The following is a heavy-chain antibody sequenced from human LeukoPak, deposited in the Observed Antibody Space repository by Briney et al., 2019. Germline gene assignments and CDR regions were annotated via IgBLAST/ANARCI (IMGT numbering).Heavy chain of an antibody. V-gene: IGHV3-21*01. Sequence: PGGSLRLSCAASGFTFSSYSMKWVRQAPGKGLEWVSSISSSSSYIYYADSVKGRFTISRDNAKNSLYLQMNSLRAEDTAVYYCARDGVSGWYGGTFDYWGQGTLVTVSS. CDR1: GFTFSSYS. CDR3: ARDGVSGWYGGTFDY. J-gene: IGHJ4*02. CDR2: ISSSSSYI. D-gene: IGHD6-19*01.